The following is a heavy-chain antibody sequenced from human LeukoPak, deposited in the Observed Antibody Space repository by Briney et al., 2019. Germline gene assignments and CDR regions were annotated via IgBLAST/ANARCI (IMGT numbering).Heavy chain of an antibody. CDR3: AREVYSGSYS. J-gene: IGHJ4*02. D-gene: IGHD1-26*01. Sequence: SETLSLTCTVSGVSISSSNSYWGWIRQPPGKGLEWIGSIYYSGNTYYNASLKSQVSISIDTSKNQFSLRLTSVTAADTAVYYCAREVYSGSYSWGQGTLVTVSS. CDR2: IYYSGNT. V-gene: IGHV4-39*07. CDR1: GVSISSSNSY.